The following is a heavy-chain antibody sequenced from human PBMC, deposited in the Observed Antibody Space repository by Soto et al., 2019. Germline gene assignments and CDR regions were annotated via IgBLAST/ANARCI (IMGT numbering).Heavy chain of an antibody. CDR1: GGTFSSYT. Sequence: QVQLVQSGAEVKKPGSSVKVSCKASGGTFSSYTVRWVRQAPGQGLEWMGRIIPVLGITNYAQKFQGRVTITADKSTSTAYMELSSLRSQYRAVYYCATRRGDGYNDYWGQGTLVTVSS. V-gene: IGHV1-69*02. D-gene: IGHD3-10*01. J-gene: IGHJ4*02. CDR3: ATRRGDGYNDY. CDR2: IIPVLGIT.